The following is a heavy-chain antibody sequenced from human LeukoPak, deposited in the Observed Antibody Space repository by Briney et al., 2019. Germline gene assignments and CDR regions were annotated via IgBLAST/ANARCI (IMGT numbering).Heavy chain of an antibody. CDR3: AKTHCSGGSCYSYFDY. V-gene: IGHV3-23*01. D-gene: IGHD2-15*01. Sequence: GGSLRLSCAASGFTFSSYAMSWVRQAPGKGLEWVSAISGSGGSTYYADSVKGRFTISRDNSKNTLYLQMNSLRAEDTAVYYCAKTHCSGGSCYSYFDYWGQGTLVTVSS. CDR2: ISGSGGST. CDR1: GFTFSSYA. J-gene: IGHJ4*02.